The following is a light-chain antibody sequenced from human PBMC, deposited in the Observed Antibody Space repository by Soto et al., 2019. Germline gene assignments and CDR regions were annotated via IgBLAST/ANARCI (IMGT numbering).Light chain of an antibody. CDR1: QSVTSRW. Sequence: IVLTQSPGTLSLSPGERATLSCRASQSVTSRWLAWFQQKPGQAPRLLIYDASSRAAGIPDRFSGSGSGTDFTLTISRLEPEDLAVYYCQQYGSAPWTFGQGNNVEIK. CDR3: QQYGSAPWT. CDR2: DAS. J-gene: IGKJ1*01. V-gene: IGKV3-20*01.